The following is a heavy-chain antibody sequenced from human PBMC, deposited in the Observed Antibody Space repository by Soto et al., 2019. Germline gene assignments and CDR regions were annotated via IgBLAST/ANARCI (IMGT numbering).Heavy chain of an antibody. V-gene: IGHV4-31*03. CDR3: ARTDSSGYYVDY. CDR2: IYYSGST. D-gene: IGHD3-22*01. CDR1: GGSISSGGNY. J-gene: IGHJ4*02. Sequence: QVQLQESGPGLVKPSQTLSLTCTVSGGSISSGGNYWSWIRQHPGKGLEWIGYIYYSGSTYYNPPLKSRVTISVDTSKNQFSLKLSSVTAADTAVYYCARTDSSGYYVDYWGQGTLVTVSS.